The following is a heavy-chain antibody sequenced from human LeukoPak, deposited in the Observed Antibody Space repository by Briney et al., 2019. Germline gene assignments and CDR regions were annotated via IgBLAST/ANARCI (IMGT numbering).Heavy chain of an antibody. CDR1: GYSISSGYY. CDR3: ARDFSVAGTRGNWFDP. CDR2: IYHSGST. V-gene: IGHV4-38-2*02. J-gene: IGHJ5*02. Sequence: SETLSLTCAVSGYSISSGYYWGWIRQPPGKGLEWIGSIYHSGSTYYNPSLKSRVTISVDTSKNQFSLKLSSVTAADTVVYYCARDFSVAGTRGNWFDPWGQGTLVTVSS. D-gene: IGHD6-19*01.